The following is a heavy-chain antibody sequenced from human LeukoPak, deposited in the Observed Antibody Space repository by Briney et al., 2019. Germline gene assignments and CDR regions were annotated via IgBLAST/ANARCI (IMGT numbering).Heavy chain of an antibody. Sequence: SETLSLTCAVYGGSFSGYYWSWLRQPPGKGLEWLGEINHSGSTNYNPSLKSRVTISVDTSKNQFSLKLSPVTAADTAVYYCARRFFWSGYYAYWGQGTLVTVSS. V-gene: IGHV4-34*01. D-gene: IGHD3-3*01. CDR3: ARRFFWSGYYAY. CDR2: INHSGST. J-gene: IGHJ4*02. CDR1: GGSFSGYY.